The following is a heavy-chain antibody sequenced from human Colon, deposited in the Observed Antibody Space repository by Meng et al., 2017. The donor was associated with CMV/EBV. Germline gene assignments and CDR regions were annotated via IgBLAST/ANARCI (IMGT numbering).Heavy chain of an antibody. V-gene: IGHV4-59*02. CDR2: IHYSGTT. CDR1: GVSVSNYW. CDR3: ARDSYHYGSSTYNWFDP. J-gene: IGHJ5*02. D-gene: IGHD3-10*01. Sequence: SETLSLTCTVSGVSVSNYWWSWIRQSPGKGLEWIGYIHYSGTTNQNPSFRGRVIMSVDTSKNQFSLKLSSVTAADTAVYYCARDSYHYGSSTYNWFDPWGQGTLVTVSS.